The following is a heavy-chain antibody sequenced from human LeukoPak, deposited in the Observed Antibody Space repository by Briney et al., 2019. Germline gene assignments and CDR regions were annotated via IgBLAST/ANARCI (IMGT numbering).Heavy chain of an antibody. CDR1: GFTFSSYG. V-gene: IGHV3-30*03. CDR2: ISYDGSNK. J-gene: IGHJ4*02. Sequence: GGSLRLSCAASGFTFSSYGMHWVRQAPGKGLEWVAVISYDGSNKYYADSVKGRFTISRDNSKNTLYLQMNSLRTEDTAVYYCARTLQYDFIGWGQGTLVTVSS. D-gene: IGHD3-3*01. CDR3: ARTLQYDFIG.